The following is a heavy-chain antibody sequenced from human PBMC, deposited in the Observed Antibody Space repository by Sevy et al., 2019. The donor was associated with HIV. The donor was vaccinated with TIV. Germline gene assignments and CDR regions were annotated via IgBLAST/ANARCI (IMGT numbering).Heavy chain of an antibody. Sequence: GGSLRLSCAASGFTVSSNYMSWVRQAPGKGLEWVSVIYSGGSTYYSDAVKGRVTITTDNSKNTLYLQMNSRRAEDTAVYYCARAIPKNWGQGTLVTVSS. CDR3: ARAIPKN. CDR1: GFTVSSNY. CDR2: IYSGGST. J-gene: IGHJ4*02. V-gene: IGHV3-66*01.